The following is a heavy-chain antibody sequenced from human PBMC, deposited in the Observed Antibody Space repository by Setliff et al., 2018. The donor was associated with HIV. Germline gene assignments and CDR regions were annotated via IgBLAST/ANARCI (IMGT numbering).Heavy chain of an antibody. CDR2: IVDSGAT. CDR3: ARARSCSGGTCLIYYYYYYGMDV. CDR1: GGSISSGNYY. Sequence: KASETLSLTCTVSGGSISSGNYYWNWIRQPAGKGLEWIGEIVDSGATFYNSSLQSRVTISLDTPRKRFSLKLRSVTAADTAVYYCARARSCSGGTCLIYYYYYYGMDVWGQGTTVTVSS. V-gene: IGHV4-61*10. D-gene: IGHD3-16*01. J-gene: IGHJ6*02.